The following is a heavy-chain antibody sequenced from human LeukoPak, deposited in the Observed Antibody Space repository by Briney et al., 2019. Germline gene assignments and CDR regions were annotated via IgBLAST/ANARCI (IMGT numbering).Heavy chain of an antibody. CDR2: IKSKTDGGKT. D-gene: IGHD3-9*01. CDR1: GFTFSDAW. V-gene: IGHV3-15*01. CDR3: TSQTRKYDILTGYYTVYYFDY. J-gene: IGHJ4*02. Sequence: PGGSLRLSCAASGFTFSDAWMNWVRQAPGRGLEWVGRIKSKTDGGKTDYAAPGKGIFTISRDYSKNTLYMQMNSLKTEDTAVYYCTSQTRKYDILTGYYTVYYFDYWGQGTLVTVSS.